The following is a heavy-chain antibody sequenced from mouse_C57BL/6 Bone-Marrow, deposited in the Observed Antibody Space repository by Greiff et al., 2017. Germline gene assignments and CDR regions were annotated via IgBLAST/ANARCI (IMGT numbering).Heavy chain of an antibody. D-gene: IGHD2-3*01. CDR3: ARGWLLRDFDY. CDR1: GYTFTSYW. CDR2: INPSNGGT. J-gene: IGHJ2*01. V-gene: IGHV1-53*01. Sequence: VKLQQPGTELVKPGASVKLSCKASGYTFTSYWMHWVKQRPGQGLEWIGNINPSNGGTNSNEKFKSKATLTVDKSSSTAYMQLSSLTSEDSAVYYCARGWLLRDFDYWGQGTTLTVSS.